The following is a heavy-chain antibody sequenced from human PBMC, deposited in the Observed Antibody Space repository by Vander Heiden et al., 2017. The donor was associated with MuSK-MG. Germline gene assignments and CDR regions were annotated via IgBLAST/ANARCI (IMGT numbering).Heavy chain of an antibody. CDR2: IYYSGST. J-gene: IGHJ6*02. V-gene: IGHV4-61*01. Sequence: QVQLQESGPGLVKPSETLSLTCTVSGGSVSSGSYYWSWIRQPPGKGLEGIGYIYYSGSTNPNPPPKSRVTISVDTSKNQFSLKLSFVTGADTAVYYCGRQNRHCSSGYYFLIPPYHYYGMDVWGQGTTVTVSS. D-gene: IGHD3-22*01. CDR3: GRQNRHCSSGYYFLIPPYHYYGMDV. CDR1: GGSVSSGSYY.